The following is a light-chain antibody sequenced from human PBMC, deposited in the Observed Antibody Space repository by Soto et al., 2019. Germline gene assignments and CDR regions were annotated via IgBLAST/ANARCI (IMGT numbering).Light chain of an antibody. CDR1: QSVSSRF. V-gene: IGKV3-20*01. CDR3: QQYAGSPPT. CDR2: GAS. Sequence: DIVLTQSPGTLSLSPGERATLSCRASQSVSSRFLAWYQQRPDQPPRLLIFGASSRDTGTPDRFSGSGSATDFTLTISRLEPEDFGVYYCQQYAGSPPTFGQGTKV. J-gene: IGKJ1*01.